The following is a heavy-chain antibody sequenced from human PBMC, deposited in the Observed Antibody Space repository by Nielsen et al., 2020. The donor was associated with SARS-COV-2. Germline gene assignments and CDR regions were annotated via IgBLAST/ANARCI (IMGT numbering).Heavy chain of an antibody. CDR2: ISFDGTNT. J-gene: IGHJ4*02. Sequence: GESLKISCAASGVSFNRYAMHWVRQAPGKGLEWVAAISFDGTNTHYADSVKGRFTISRDNSKNTMFLQLNSLITEDTAVYFCAKDNTYDFWSGYPVGYFDYWGQGTLVTVSS. CDR1: GVSFNRYA. V-gene: IGHV3-30*18. D-gene: IGHD3-3*01. CDR3: AKDNTYDFWSGYPVGYFDY.